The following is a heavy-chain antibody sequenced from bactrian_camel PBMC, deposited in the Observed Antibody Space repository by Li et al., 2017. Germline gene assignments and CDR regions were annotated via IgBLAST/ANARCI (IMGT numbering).Heavy chain of an antibody. CDR2: MYTGFGGGNI. CDR1: GDTYSIHC. CDR3: ARMIYGPTWSATAD. J-gene: IGHJ4*01. V-gene: IGHV3S1*01. D-gene: IGHD8*01. Sequence: HVQLVESGGGSVQAGGSLRLSCAASGDTYSIHCMGWFRQALWKEREGVAAMYTGFGGGNIYYDDSVKGRFTISQDNSKNTLFLQMNRLKTEDTGMYYCARMIYGPTWSATADRGQGTQVTVS.